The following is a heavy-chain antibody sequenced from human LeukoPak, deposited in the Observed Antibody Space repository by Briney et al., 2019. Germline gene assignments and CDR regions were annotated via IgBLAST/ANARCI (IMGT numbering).Heavy chain of an antibody. CDR1: GFTFTSYW. CDR3: AGSGWQVYFDY. D-gene: IGHD6-19*01. V-gene: IGHV3-7*01. Sequence: SGGSLRLSCAASGFTFTSYWMSWVRQAPGKGLEWVANIKQDGSERYYVDSVKGRFTISRDNAKNSLYLQMSGLRAEDTGVYYCAGSGWQVYFDYWGQGTLVTVSS. CDR2: IKQDGSER. J-gene: IGHJ4*02.